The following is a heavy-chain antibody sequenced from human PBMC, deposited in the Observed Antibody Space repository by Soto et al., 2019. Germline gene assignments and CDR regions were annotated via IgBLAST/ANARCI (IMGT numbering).Heavy chain of an antibody. D-gene: IGHD3-10*01. CDR1: GGSISSYY. Sequence: QVQLQESGPGLVKPSETLSLTCTVSGGSISSYYWSWIRQPPGKGLEWIGYIYYSGSTNYNPSLKSRVTISVDTSKDQFSLKLSSVTAADTAVYYCARAYRVYGSGRAPPDYWGQGTLVTVSS. J-gene: IGHJ4*02. CDR2: IYYSGST. V-gene: IGHV4-59*01. CDR3: ARAYRVYGSGRAPPDY.